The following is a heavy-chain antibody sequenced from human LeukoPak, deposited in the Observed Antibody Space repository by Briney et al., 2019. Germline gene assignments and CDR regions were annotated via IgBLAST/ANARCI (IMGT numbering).Heavy chain of an antibody. Sequence: GGSLRLSCAASGFTFSSYSMNWVRQAPGKGLEWVSSISSSSSYIYYADSVKGRFTISRDNAKNSLYLQMNSLRAEDTAAYYCARENDYGDYGDFDYWGQGTLVTVSS. CDR2: ISSSSSYI. CDR1: GFTFSSYS. D-gene: IGHD4-17*01. J-gene: IGHJ4*02. CDR3: ARENDYGDYGDFDY. V-gene: IGHV3-21*01.